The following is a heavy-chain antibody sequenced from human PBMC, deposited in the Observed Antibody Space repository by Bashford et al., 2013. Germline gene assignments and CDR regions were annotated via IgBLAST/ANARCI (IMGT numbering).Heavy chain of an antibody. CDR1: IHLLRLL. D-gene: IGHD3-22*01. Sequence: VASVNGXLQGFWIHLLRLLYALGATGPGQGLEWMGWIYPHSGDTQYAQKVQGRVTMTTDTSTTTAYMELRSLRSDDTAVYFCARRERTSYSDNSGYWQYWGPGTLVTVSS. J-gene: IGHJ4*02. V-gene: IGHV1-2*02. CDR3: ARRERTSYSDNSGYWQY. CDR2: IYPHSGDT.